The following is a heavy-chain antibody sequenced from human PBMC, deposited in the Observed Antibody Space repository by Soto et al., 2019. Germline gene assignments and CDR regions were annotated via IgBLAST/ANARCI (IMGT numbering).Heavy chain of an antibody. CDR2: IYTSGST. CDR3: ARDLAARPGYGMDV. Sequence: SETLSLTCTVSGGSIISYYWSWIRQPAGKGLEWIGRIYTSGSTNYNPSLKSRVTMSVDTSKNQFSLKLSSVTAAGTAVYYCARDLAARPGYGMDVWGQGTTVTVSS. V-gene: IGHV4-4*07. D-gene: IGHD6-6*01. J-gene: IGHJ6*02. CDR1: GGSIISYY.